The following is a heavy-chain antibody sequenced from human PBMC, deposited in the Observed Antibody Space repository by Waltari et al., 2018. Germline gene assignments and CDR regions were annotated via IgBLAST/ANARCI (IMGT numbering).Heavy chain of an antibody. Sequence: QVQLQESGPGLAKPSETLSLSCPVSGVPITVRDYSWGWVCQPPGKGQEWVGTGYYADRNYYNPYLRRRVTIPLNTSKNEFSLTLSSVTAADTALFFCARQSHDFYYHTNGYFWHGFDVWGPGAMVTVSS. CDR3: ARQSHDFYYHTNGYFWHGFDV. D-gene: IGHD3-22*01. J-gene: IGHJ3*01. CDR2: GYYADRN. CDR1: GVPITVRDYS. V-gene: IGHV4-39*01.